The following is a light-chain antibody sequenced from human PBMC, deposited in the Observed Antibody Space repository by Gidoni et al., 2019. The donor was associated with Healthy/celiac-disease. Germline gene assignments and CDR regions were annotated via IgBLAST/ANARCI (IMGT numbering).Light chain of an antibody. Sequence: QSVLTQPPSASGTPGQRVTISCSGSSSNIGSNPVNWYQQLPGTAPKHLIYSNNHRPSGVPDRFSGSKSGTSASLAISGLQSEDEADYYCAAWDDSLNGVVFGGGTKLTVL. CDR2: SNN. CDR3: AAWDDSLNGVV. J-gene: IGLJ2*01. CDR1: SSNIGSNP. V-gene: IGLV1-44*01.